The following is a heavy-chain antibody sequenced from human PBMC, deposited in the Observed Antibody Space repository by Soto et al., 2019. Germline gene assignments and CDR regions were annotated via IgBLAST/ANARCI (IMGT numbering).Heavy chain of an antibody. CDR3: SRGDSYYAKDV. Sequence: GGSLRLSCAAPEFTFSNYFMYWVRQAPGKGLEWVAVISYDGSTKNYADSVKGRFSISRDNSKNTLYLQMNSLRAEDTALYYCSRGDSYYAKDVWGQGTTVTVSS. J-gene: IGHJ6*02. CDR2: ISYDGSTK. CDR1: EFTFSNYF. V-gene: IGHV3-30-3*01.